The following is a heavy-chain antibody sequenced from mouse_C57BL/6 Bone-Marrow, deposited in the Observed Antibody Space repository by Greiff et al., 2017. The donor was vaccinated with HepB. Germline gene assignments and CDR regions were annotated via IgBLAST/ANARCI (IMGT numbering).Heavy chain of an antibody. J-gene: IGHJ2*01. CDR2: IDPENGDT. CDR3: TTLGGSPFDY. CDR1: GFNIKDDY. Sequence: DVHLVESGAELVRPGASVKLSCTASGFNIKDDYMHWVKQRPEQGLEWIGWIDPENGDTEYASKFQGKATITADTSSNTAYLQLSSLTSEDTAVYYCTTLGGSPFDYWGQGTTLTVSS. V-gene: IGHV14-4*01. D-gene: IGHD1-1*01.